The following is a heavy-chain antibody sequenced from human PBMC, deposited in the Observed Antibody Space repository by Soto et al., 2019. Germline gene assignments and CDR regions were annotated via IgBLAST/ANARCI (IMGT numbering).Heavy chain of an antibody. CDR2: INHSGST. V-gene: IGHV4-34*01. CDR1: GGSFSGYY. CDR3: ARVRGRYGVVTNLDY. D-gene: IGHD3-3*01. Sequence: SETLSLTCTFYGGSFSGYYWSWIRQPPGRGLEWIGEINHSGSTNYNPSLKSRVAISVDTSKNHFSLKLSSVTAADTAVYYCARVRGRYGVVTNLDYWGQGTLVTVSS. J-gene: IGHJ4*02.